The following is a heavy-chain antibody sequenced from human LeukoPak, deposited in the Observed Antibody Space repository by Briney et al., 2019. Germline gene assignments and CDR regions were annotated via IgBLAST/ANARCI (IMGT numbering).Heavy chain of an antibody. CDR2: LYSGGTT. J-gene: IGHJ4*02. CDR1: GFTVSSNY. Sequence: GGSLRLSCTASGFTVSSNYMSWVRQPPGQGLECVSVLYSGGTTSYADSVKGRFTISRDNSKNTLYLQMNSLRPEDTAVYYCARGLGDFDYWGQGTLVTVSS. V-gene: IGHV3-66*01. CDR3: ARGLGDFDY. D-gene: IGHD3-10*01.